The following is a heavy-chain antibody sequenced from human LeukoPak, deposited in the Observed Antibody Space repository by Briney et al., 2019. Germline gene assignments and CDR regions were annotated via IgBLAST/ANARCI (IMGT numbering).Heavy chain of an antibody. D-gene: IGHD2-2*01. V-gene: IGHV3-23*01. CDR3: ARVPSGCYACDFDY. J-gene: IGHJ4*02. CDR1: GFTFSSYA. CDR2: ISGSGYST. Sequence: PGGSLRLSCAASGFTFSSYAMSWVRQTPGKGLEWVSAISGSGYSTYYADSVKGRFTISRDNSKNTLYLQMNSMRAEDTALYYCARVPSGCYACDFDYWGQGTLVTVSS.